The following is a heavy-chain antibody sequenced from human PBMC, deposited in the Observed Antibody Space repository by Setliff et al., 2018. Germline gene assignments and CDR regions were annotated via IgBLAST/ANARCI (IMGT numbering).Heavy chain of an antibody. V-gene: IGHV3-15*01. J-gene: IGHJ4*02. CDR3: TTDPYWSDY. D-gene: IGHD2-8*02. Sequence: GESLRFSCAASGFTFTNSWMNWVRQAPGKGLEWVGRIKSKPDGGTTDYAAPVKGRFTISRDDSESTLYLQMNSLKTEDTAVYYCTTDPYWSDYWGQGTLVTVSS. CDR2: IKSKPDGGTT. CDR1: GFTFTNSW.